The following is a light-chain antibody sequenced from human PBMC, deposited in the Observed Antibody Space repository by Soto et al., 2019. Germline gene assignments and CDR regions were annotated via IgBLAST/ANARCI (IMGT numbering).Light chain of an antibody. CDR1: QSVSSTY. Sequence: EIVLTQSPGTLSWSPGDRATLSYRASQSVSSTYLAWYQQKPGQAPRLLIYRASSRATGIPDRFSGSGSGTEFTLTISRLEPEDFAVYYCQQYVNSPLTFGGGTKVEIK. CDR2: RAS. V-gene: IGKV3-20*01. CDR3: QQYVNSPLT. J-gene: IGKJ4*01.